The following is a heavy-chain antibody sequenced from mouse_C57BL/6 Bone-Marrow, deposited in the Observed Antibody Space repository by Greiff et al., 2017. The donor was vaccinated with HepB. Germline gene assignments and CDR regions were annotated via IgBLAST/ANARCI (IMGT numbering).Heavy chain of an antibody. D-gene: IGHD1-1*01. CDR3: ARADYYGSSYGAWFAY. V-gene: IGHV2-9-1*01. Sequence: VMLVESGPGLVAPSQSLSITCTVSGFSLTSYAISWVRQPPGKGLEWLGVIWTGGGTNYNSALKSRLSISKDNSKSQVFLKMNSLQTDDTARYYCARADYYGSSYGAWFAYWGQGTLVTVSA. CDR1: GFSLTSYA. CDR2: IWTGGGT. J-gene: IGHJ3*01.